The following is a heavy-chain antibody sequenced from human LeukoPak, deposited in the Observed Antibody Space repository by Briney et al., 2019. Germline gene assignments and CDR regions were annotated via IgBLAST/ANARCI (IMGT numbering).Heavy chain of an antibody. Sequence: SVKVSRKASGGTFSSYAISWVRQAPGQGLEWMGRIIPILGIANYAQKFQGRVTITADKSTSTAYMELSSLRSEDTAVYHCASDGEAARLFDYWGQGTLVTVSS. D-gene: IGHD6-6*01. CDR2: IIPILGIA. V-gene: IGHV1-69*04. CDR3: ASDGEAARLFDY. J-gene: IGHJ4*02. CDR1: GGTFSSYA.